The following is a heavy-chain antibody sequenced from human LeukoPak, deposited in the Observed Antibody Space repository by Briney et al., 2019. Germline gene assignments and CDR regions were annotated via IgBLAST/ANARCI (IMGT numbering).Heavy chain of an antibody. CDR2: IYYSGST. Sequence: SETLSPTCTVSGGSISSYYWSWIRQPPGKGLEWIGYIYYSGSTNYNPSLKSRVTISVDTSKNQFSLKLSPVTAADTAVYYCARDRGCGPDCHDFDYWGQGTLVTVSS. CDR3: ARDRGCGPDCHDFDY. J-gene: IGHJ4*02. V-gene: IGHV4-59*01. CDR1: GGSISSYY. D-gene: IGHD2-21*02.